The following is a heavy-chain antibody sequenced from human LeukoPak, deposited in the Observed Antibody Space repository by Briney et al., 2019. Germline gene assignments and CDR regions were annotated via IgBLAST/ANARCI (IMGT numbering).Heavy chain of an antibody. J-gene: IGHJ4*02. CDR1: GFTFSSYA. V-gene: IGHV3-23*01. CDR3: AKGGYKYDSSGHNYFDY. CDR2: FSGSGGST. D-gene: IGHD3-22*01. Sequence: GGSLRLSCAASGFTFSSYAMSWVRQAPGKGPEWVSTFSGSGGSTHYADSVKGRFTISRDNSKNTLFLQMNSLRAEDTAVYYCAKGGYKYDSSGHNYFDYWGQGTLVTVSS.